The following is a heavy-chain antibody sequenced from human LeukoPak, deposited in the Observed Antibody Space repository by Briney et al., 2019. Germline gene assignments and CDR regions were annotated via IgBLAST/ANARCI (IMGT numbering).Heavy chain of an antibody. Sequence: ASVKVSCKASGGTFSSYAISWVRQAPGQGLEWMGGIIPIFGTANYAQKFQGRVTITTDESTSTAYMELSSLRSEDTAVYYCARSNYYYDSTVAYYYYYYMDVWAKGPRSPSP. D-gene: IGHD3-22*01. CDR3: ARSNYYYDSTVAYYYYYYMDV. CDR2: IIPIFGTA. V-gene: IGHV1-69*05. J-gene: IGHJ6*03. CDR1: GGTFSSYA.